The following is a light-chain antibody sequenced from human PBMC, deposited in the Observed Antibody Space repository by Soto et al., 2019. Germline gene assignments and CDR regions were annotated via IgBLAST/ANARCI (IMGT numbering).Light chain of an antibody. V-gene: IGKV3-20*01. CDR3: QQYGSSLFT. CDR1: QRVSSNY. Sequence: EIVLTQSPGTLSLSPGERSTLSCRASQRVSSNYLAWYQQKPGQAPRLLIDGASSRATGIPGRFSGSGSGTDFTLTISRLEPEDFAVYYCQQYGSSLFTLGPGTIVDIK. J-gene: IGKJ3*01. CDR2: GAS.